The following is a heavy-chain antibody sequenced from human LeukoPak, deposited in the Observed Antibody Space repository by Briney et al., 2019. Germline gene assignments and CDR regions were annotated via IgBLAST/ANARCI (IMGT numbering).Heavy chain of an antibody. CDR3: ARVKTGTTSGPRDYYYYYGMDV. V-gene: IGHV4-59*01. CDR1: GGSISSYY. D-gene: IGHD1-7*01. J-gene: IGHJ6*02. CDR2: IYYSGST. Sequence: SETLSLICTVSGGSISSYYWSWIRQPPGKGLEWIGYIYYSGSTNYNPSLKSRVTISVDTSKNQFSLKLSSVTAADTAVYYCARVKTGTTSGPRDYYYYYGMDVWGQGTTVTVSS.